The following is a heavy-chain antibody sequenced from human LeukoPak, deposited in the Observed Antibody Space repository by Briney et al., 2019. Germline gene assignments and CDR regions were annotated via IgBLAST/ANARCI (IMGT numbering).Heavy chain of an antibody. J-gene: IGHJ4*02. V-gene: IGHV3-74*01. CDR1: GFTFSNYW. D-gene: IGHD3-22*01. Sequence: GGSLRLSCAASGFTFSNYWMSWVRQAPGKGLVWVSRINSDGSSRHYADSVKGRSTISRDNAKNTLHLQMTSLRAEDTAVYYCARGGPDSSDYSSLFDYWGRGILVTVSS. CDR2: INSDGSSR. CDR3: ARGGPDSSDYSSLFDY.